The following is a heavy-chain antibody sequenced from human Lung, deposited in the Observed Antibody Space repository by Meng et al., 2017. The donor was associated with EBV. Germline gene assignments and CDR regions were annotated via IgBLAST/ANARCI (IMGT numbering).Heavy chain of an antibody. CDR1: GGACLSGSPY. CDR2: IHYSGRT. D-gene: IGHD3-22*01. J-gene: IGHJ5*02. Sequence: QFQRPGQGLVKPSTPRSLPRTFLGGACLSGSPYWDWLRQSPGKGLPWFGSIHYSGRTSYNPSLKSRVTISVDTSKNQFSLKLSSVVAADTAVYYCAREVPMIVMNWLDPWGQGTLVTVSS. CDR3: AREVPMIVMNWLDP. V-gene: IGHV4-39*07.